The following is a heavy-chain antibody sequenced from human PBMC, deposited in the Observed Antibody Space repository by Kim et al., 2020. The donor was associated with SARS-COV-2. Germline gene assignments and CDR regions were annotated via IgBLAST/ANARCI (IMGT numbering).Heavy chain of an antibody. V-gene: IGHV3-23*01. Sequence: GGSLRLSCAASGFTFTTYGMNWVRQAPGKGLEWVSTIISNGAGTNYSDSVKGRFIISRDNSKNTLYLQMNSLRAEDTASYYCSTHNLKAPGTWWGQGTLV. CDR2: IISNGAGT. D-gene: IGHD6-13*01. J-gene: IGHJ4*02. CDR3: STHNLKAPGTW. CDR1: GFTFTTYG.